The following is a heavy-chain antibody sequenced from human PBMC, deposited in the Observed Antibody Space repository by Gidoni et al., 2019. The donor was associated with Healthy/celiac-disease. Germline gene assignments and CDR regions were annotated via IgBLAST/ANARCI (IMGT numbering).Heavy chain of an antibody. J-gene: IGHJ3*02. CDR1: GGSISSYY. D-gene: IGHD2-15*01. V-gene: IGHV4-59*01. Sequence: QVQLQESGPGLVKPSETLSLTCTVSGGSISSYYWSWIRQPPGKGLEWIGYIYYSGSTNYNPSLKSRVTISVDTSKNQFSLKLSSVTAADTAVYYCARDRGEYCSGGSCYPAAFDIWGQGTMVTVSS. CDR2: IYYSGST. CDR3: ARDRGEYCSGGSCYPAAFDI.